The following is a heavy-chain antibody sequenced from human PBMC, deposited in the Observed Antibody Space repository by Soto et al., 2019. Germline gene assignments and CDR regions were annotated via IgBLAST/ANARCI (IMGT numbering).Heavy chain of an antibody. V-gene: IGHV3-30-3*01. Sequence: QVQLVESGGGVVQPGRSPRLSCAASGFTFSNYAMHWVRQAPGKGLEWVAVISYDGSNKYYADSVKGRFTISRDNSKNTLYLQMNSLRPEDTAVYYCARERAKYYYYGMDVWGQGTTVTVSS. J-gene: IGHJ6*02. CDR3: ARERAKYYYYGMDV. CDR2: ISYDGSNK. CDR1: GFTFSNYA.